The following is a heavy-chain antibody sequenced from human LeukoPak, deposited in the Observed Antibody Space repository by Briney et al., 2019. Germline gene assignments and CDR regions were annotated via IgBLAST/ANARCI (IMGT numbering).Heavy chain of an antibody. D-gene: IGHD5-18*01. V-gene: IGHV3-74*01. J-gene: IGHJ4*02. Sequence: GGSLRLSCAASGFTFSNYWMHWVRQAPGKGLVWVSRINSGGSSTSYADSVKGRFTISRDKSKNTLYLQMNSLRAEDTAVYYREIPPPPGFSHGETLFDYWGQGTLVTVSS. CDR2: INSGGSST. CDR3: EIPPPPGFSHGETLFDY. CDR1: GFTFSNYW.